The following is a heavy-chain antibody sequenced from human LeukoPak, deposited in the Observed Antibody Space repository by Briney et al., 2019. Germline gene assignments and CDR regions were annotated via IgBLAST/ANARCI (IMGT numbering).Heavy chain of an antibody. Sequence: GGSLRLSCSASGFTFSNYAMHWVRQAPGKGLEYVSAISSNGGSTYDADSVKGRFTISRDNAKNTLYLQMNSLRAEDTAVYYCASGRIQQNAFDIWGQGTMVTVSS. CDR3: ASGRIQQNAFDI. J-gene: IGHJ3*02. V-gene: IGHV3-64*04. CDR2: ISSNGGST. CDR1: GFTFSNYA. D-gene: IGHD5-18*01.